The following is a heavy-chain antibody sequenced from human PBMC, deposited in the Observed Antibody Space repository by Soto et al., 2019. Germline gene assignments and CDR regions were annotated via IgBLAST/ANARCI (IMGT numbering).Heavy chain of an antibody. V-gene: IGHV2-70*11. D-gene: IGHD3-10*01. CDR1: GFSLSTSGMC. J-gene: IGHJ6*04. CDR3: ARISSSPGTLDV. Sequence: SGPTLVNPTQTLTLTCTFSGFSLSTSGMCVSWIRQPPGKALEWLARIDWDDDKYYSTSLKTRLTISKDNSKTQVVLTMTNMDPVVTATYYCARISSSPGTLDVWGKGTTVTVSS. CDR2: IDWDDDK.